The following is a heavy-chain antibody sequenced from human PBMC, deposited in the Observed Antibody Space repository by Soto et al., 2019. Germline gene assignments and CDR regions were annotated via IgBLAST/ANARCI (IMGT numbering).Heavy chain of an antibody. Sequence: PSETLSLTCTVSGSSISSSSYYWSWIRQSPGKGLEWIGYISNSGSTGYNPSLKTRLSMSVDRSKNQFTLRLTSVTAADTAVYFCATESGSTYGYFDYWGQGTQVTVSS. J-gene: IGHJ4*02. CDR1: GSSISSSSYY. D-gene: IGHD4-17*01. V-gene: IGHV4-30-4*01. CDR3: ATESGSTYGYFDY. CDR2: ISNSGST.